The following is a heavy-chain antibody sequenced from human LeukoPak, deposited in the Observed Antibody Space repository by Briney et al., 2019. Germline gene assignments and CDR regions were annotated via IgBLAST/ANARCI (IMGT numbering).Heavy chain of an antibody. CDR1: GFTFSSYS. J-gene: IGHJ4*02. CDR2: ISSSSSYI. D-gene: IGHD3-22*01. Sequence: GGSLRLSCAASGFTFSSYSMNWVRQAPGKGLEWVSSISSSSSYIYYADSVKGRFTISRDNAKNSLYLQMNSLRAEDTAVYYCARARDYYDSSGYYLDFDYWGQGTLVTVSS. CDR3: ARARDYYDSSGYYLDFDY. V-gene: IGHV3-21*01.